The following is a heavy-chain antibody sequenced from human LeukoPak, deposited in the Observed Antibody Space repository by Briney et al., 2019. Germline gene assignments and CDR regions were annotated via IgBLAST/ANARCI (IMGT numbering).Heavy chain of an antibody. CDR2: ISAYNGNT. D-gene: IGHD4-17*01. CDR3: ARDLLLRATVTNHYFDY. V-gene: IGHV1-18*01. CDR1: GYTFTSYG. J-gene: IGHJ4*02. Sequence: GASVKVSCKASGYTFTSYGISWVRQAPGQGLEWVGWISAYNGNTNYTQKLQGRVTMTTDTSTSTTYMELRSLSSGDTAVYYCARDLLLRATVTNHYFDYWGEGTLVTVSS.